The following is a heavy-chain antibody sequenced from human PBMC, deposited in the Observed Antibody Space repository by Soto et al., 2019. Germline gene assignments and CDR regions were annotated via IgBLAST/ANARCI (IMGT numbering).Heavy chain of an antibody. V-gene: IGHV3-23*01. J-gene: IGHJ5*02. CDR1: GFTFSTYA. CDR3: ARDRPLRDP. Sequence: GGSLRLSCAASGFTFSTYAMSWVRQAPGKGLEWVSTISGSGGSTYYADSVKGRFTISRDNAKNSVYLQMNSLRDEDTAVYYCARDRPLRDPWGQGTLVTVSS. CDR2: ISGSGGST.